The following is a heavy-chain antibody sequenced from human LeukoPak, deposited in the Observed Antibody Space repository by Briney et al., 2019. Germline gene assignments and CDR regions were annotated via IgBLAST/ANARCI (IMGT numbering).Heavy chain of an antibody. D-gene: IGHD3-3*01. CDR3: ARDERPYDFWSGYGFYGAFDI. J-gene: IGHJ3*02. CDR1: GGSISSYY. Sequence: SETLSLTCTVSGGSISSYYWSWIRQPPGKGLEWIGYIYYSGSTNYNPSLKSRVTISVDTSKNQFSLKLSSVTAADTAVYYCARDERPYDFWSGYGFYGAFDIWGQGTMVTVSS. V-gene: IGHV4-59*01. CDR2: IYYSGST.